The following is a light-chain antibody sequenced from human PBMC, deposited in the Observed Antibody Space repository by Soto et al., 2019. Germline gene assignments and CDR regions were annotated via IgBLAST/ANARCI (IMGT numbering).Light chain of an antibody. Sequence: IVMTQSPATLSVSPGERDTLSCRASQSISSKVAWYQQKPGQAPRLLIYGASSRAAGIPDRFSGSGSGTDFTLTISRLETEDFAVYYCQQYGSSLTWTFGQGTKVDIK. CDR1: QSISSK. J-gene: IGKJ1*01. CDR3: QQYGSSLTWT. V-gene: IGKV3-20*01. CDR2: GAS.